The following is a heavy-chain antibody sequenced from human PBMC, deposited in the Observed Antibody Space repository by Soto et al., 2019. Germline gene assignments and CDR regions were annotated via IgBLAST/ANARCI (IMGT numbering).Heavy chain of an antibody. CDR1: GFTFSNAW. Sequence: EVQLVESGGGLVKPGGSLRLSCAASGFTFSNAWMNWVRQAPGKGLEWVGRIKRKTDGGTTDYAAPVKSRFTISRDDSKNTLYLQINSLKNEDTAVYYRTPDGDYYYDSSGYYPSDYWGQGTLVTVSS. V-gene: IGHV3-15*07. CDR2: IKRKTDGGTT. D-gene: IGHD3-22*01. J-gene: IGHJ4*02. CDR3: TPDGDYYYDSSGYYPSDY.